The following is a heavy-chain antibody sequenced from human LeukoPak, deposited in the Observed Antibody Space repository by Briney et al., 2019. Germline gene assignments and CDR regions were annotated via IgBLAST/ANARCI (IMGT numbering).Heavy chain of an antibody. V-gene: IGHV3-66*04. D-gene: IGHD6-6*01. CDR3: ARRGRAAHAFDI. Sequence: EGSLRLSCAASGFTVSSNSMTWVRQAPGKGLEWVSVIYSGGSGGSTYYADSVKGRFTISRDNSKNTLYLQMNSLRAEDTALYYCARRGRAAHAFDIWGQGTMVTVSS. J-gene: IGHJ3*02. CDR1: GFTVSSNS. CDR2: IYSGGSGGST.